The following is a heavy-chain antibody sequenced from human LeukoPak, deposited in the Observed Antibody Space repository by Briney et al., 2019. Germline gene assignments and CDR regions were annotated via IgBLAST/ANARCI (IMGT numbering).Heavy chain of an antibody. D-gene: IGHD3-22*01. CDR2: TIPIFGTA. CDR3: ARSYYDSSGYYYGRNNYFDY. CDR1: GGTFSSYA. J-gene: IGHJ4*02. V-gene: IGHV1-69*13. Sequence: ASVKVSCKASGGTFSSYAISWVRQAPGQGLEWMGGTIPIFGTANYAQKFQGRVTITADESTSTAYMELSSLRSEDTAVYYCARSYYDSSGYYYGRNNYFDYWGQGTLVTVSS.